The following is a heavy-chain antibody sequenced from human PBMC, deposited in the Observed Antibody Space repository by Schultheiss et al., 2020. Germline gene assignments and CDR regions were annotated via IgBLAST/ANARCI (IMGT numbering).Heavy chain of an antibody. Sequence: GGSLRLSCAASGFTVSSNYMSWVRQAPGKGLEWVSVIYSGGSTYYADSVKGRFTISRDNSKNTLYLQMNSLRAEDTAVYYCASGPLYSSSWHIDYWGQGTLVTVSS. V-gene: IGHV3-66*01. CDR1: GFTVSSNY. CDR3: ASGPLYSSSWHIDY. CDR2: IYSGGST. J-gene: IGHJ4*02. D-gene: IGHD6-13*01.